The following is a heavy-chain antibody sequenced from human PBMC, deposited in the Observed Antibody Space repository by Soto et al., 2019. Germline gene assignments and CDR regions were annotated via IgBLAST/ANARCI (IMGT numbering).Heavy chain of an antibody. V-gene: IGHV4-30-4*01. D-gene: IGHD5-18*01. CDR2: IYYSGST. J-gene: IGHJ6*02. CDR3: AASDVDTAMVKGYYYYGMDV. CDR1: GGSISSGDYY. Sequence: RSLTCTVSGGSISSGDYYWSWIRQPPGKGLEWIGYIYYSGSTYYNPSLKSRVTISVDTSKNQFSLKLSSVTAADTAVYYCAASDVDTAMVKGYYYYGMDVWGQGTTVTVSS.